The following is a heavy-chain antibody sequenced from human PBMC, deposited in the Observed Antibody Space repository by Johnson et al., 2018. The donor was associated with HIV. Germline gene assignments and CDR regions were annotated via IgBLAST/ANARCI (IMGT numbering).Heavy chain of an antibody. D-gene: IGHD5-12*01. Sequence: VQLVESGGVVVHPGGSLRLSCETSRFTFDDYAMHWVRQAPGKGLEWVSGISWNSVSIHYADSVKGRFTFSRDNAKNSLHLQMNSLRAEDTAVYYCARLPSGNRAFDIWGQGTMVTVSS. CDR1: RFTFDDYA. J-gene: IGHJ3*02. CDR2: ISWNSVSI. V-gene: IGHV3-9*01. CDR3: ARLPSGNRAFDI.